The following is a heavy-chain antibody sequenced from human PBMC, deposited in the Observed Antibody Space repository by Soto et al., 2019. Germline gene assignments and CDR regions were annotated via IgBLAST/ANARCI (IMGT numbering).Heavy chain of an antibody. V-gene: IGHV4-59*01. J-gene: IGHJ5*02. CDR1: GGSISSYY. CDR2: IYYSGST. Sequence: PSETLSLTCTVSGGSISSYYWSWIRQPPGKGLEWIVYIYYSGSTNYNPSLKSRVTISVDTSKNQFSLKLSSVTAADTAVYYCARGSAWGNWNDVNWFDPWGQGTLVTVSS. D-gene: IGHD1-20*01. CDR3: ARGSAWGNWNDVNWFDP.